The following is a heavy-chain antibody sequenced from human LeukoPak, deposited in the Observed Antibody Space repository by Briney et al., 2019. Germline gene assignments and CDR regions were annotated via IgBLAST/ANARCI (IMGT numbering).Heavy chain of an antibody. V-gene: IGHV3-72*01. Sequence: PGGSLRLSCAASGFTFSDHYMDWVRQAPGKGLEWVGRTRNKANSYTTEYAASVKGRFTISRDNADNSLYLHMNSLRAEDTAVYYCATDRDTRWQNRFDSWGQGTLVTVSS. D-gene: IGHD1-14*01. CDR1: GFTFSDHY. CDR2: TRNKANSYTT. J-gene: IGHJ4*02. CDR3: ATDRDTRWQNRFDS.